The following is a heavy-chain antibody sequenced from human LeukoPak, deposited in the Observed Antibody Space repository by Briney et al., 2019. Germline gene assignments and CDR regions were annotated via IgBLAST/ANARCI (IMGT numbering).Heavy chain of an antibody. CDR1: GGTFSSYA. J-gene: IGHJ5*02. CDR3: ARGYCSGGSCYGRYWFDP. CDR2: IIPILGIA. D-gene: IGHD2-15*01. V-gene: IGHV1-69*04. Sequence: SVKVSCKASGGTFSSYAISWVRQAPGQGLEWMGRIIPILGIANYAQKFQGRVTITADKSTSTAYMELSSLRSEDTAVYYCARGYCSGGSCYGRYWFDPWGQGTLVTVSP.